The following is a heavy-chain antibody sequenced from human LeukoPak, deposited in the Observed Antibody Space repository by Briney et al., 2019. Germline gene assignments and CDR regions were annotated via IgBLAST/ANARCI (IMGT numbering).Heavy chain of an antibody. CDR1: GGTFSSYA. J-gene: IGHJ6*02. D-gene: IGHD2-21*02. Sequence: SVKVSCTASGGTFSSYAISWVRQAPGQGLEWMGGIIPIFGTANYAQKFQGRVTITADESTSTAYMELSSLRSEDTAVYYCARGPDIVVVTAPIYYYYGMDVWGQGTTVTVSS. V-gene: IGHV1-69*13. CDR3: ARGPDIVVVTAPIYYYYGMDV. CDR2: IIPIFGTA.